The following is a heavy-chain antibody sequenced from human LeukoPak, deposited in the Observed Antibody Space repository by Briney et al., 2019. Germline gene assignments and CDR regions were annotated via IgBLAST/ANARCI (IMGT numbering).Heavy chain of an antibody. J-gene: IGHJ4*02. CDR2: IKQDGSEK. Sequence: PGGSLRLSCAASGFTFSNYAMNWVRQAPGKGLEWVANIKQDGSEKYYVDSVKGRFTISRDNAKNSLYLQMNSLRAEDTAVYYCARDSNDYWGQGTLVTVSS. D-gene: IGHD2-2*01. CDR3: ARDSNDY. V-gene: IGHV3-7*01. CDR1: GFTFSNYA.